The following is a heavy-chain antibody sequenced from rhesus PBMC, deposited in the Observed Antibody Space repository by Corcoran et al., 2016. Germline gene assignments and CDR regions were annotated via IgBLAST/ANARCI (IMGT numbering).Heavy chain of an antibody. D-gene: IGHD2-39*02. CDR1: GGSIDNTY. V-gene: IGHV4-173*01. J-gene: IGHJ5-1*01. CDR3: ARSGWTSWDNRFDV. Sequence: QLQLQESGPGLVKPLETLSLTCVVSGGSIDNTYWNWIRQPPGKGLEWIARISGSGGVNDYNSSLKSRVTMSRDVSKNQFSLRVNSVTAADTAVYYCARSGWTSWDNRFDVWGAGVLVTVSS. CDR2: ISGSGGVN.